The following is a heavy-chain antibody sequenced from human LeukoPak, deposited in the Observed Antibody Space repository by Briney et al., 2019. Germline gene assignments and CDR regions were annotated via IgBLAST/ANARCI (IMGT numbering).Heavy chain of an antibody. CDR2: ISGSGGST. CDR3: AKGGPRSLRVVVVITPYYFDY. J-gene: IGHJ4*02. Sequence: PGGSLRLSCAASGFTFSSYAMSWVRQAPGKGLEWVSAISGSGGSTYYADSVKGRFTISRDNSKNTLYLQMNSLRAEDTAVYYCAKGGPRSLRVVVVITPYYFDYWGQGTLVTVSS. CDR1: GFTFSSYA. V-gene: IGHV3-23*01. D-gene: IGHD3-22*01.